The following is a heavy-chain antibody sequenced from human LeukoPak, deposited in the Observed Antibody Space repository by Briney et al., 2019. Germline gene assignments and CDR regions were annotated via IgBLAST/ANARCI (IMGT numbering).Heavy chain of an antibody. D-gene: IGHD6-19*01. CDR2: IIPIFGTA. CDR3: ARVGSRAGNDVYDY. J-gene: IGHJ4*02. Sequence: PAVKVSCKASGGTFSSYAISWVRQAPGQGLEWMGGIIPIFGTANYAQKFQGRVTITADESTSTAYMELSSLRSEDTAVHYCARVGSRAGNDVYDYWGQGTLVTVSS. V-gene: IGHV1-69*01. CDR1: GGTFSSYA.